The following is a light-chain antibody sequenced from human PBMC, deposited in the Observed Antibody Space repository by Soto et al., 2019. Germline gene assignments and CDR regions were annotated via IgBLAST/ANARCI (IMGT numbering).Light chain of an antibody. J-gene: IGKJ2*01. CDR2: GAS. CDR3: QQYNNWPPKYT. CDR1: QSVSSK. V-gene: IGKV3-15*01. Sequence: EIVMTQSPATLSVSPGERATLSCRASQSVSSKLAWYQQKPGQAPRLLIYGASTRATGIPARFSGSGSGTEFTLTISRLQSEDFAVYYCQQYNNWPPKYTFGQGTKLEIK.